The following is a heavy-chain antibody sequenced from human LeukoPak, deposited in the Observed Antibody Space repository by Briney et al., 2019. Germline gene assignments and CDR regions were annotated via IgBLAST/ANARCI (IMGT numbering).Heavy chain of an antibody. Sequence: GGSLRLSCAASGFTFSSYAMSWVRQAPGKGLEWVSAISGSGGSTYYADSVKGRFTISRDNSKNTLYPQMNSLRAEDTAVYYCAKAPRRNYCSSTSCSSTNNWFDPWGQGTLVTVSS. CDR2: ISGSGGST. CDR1: GFTFSSYA. CDR3: AKAPRRNYCSSTSCSSTNNWFDP. J-gene: IGHJ5*02. D-gene: IGHD2-2*01. V-gene: IGHV3-23*01.